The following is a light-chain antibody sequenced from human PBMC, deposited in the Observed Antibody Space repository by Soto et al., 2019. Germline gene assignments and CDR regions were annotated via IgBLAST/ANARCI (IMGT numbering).Light chain of an antibody. V-gene: IGLV2-14*01. CDR3: SSYTSSSTYV. J-gene: IGLJ1*01. CDR1: SSDVGGYNY. CDR2: EVS. Sequence: QSVLTQPASVSGSPGQSITIACSVTSSDVGGYNYVSWFQQHPGKAPKLLIYEVSNRPTGVSNRFSASKSGNTASLTISGLQAEDEATYYCSSYTSSSTYVFGTGTKVTVL.